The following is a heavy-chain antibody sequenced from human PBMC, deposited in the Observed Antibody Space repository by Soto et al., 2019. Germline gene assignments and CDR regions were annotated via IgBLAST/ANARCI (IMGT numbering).Heavy chain of an antibody. Sequence: SETLSLTCTVSGGSISSYYWSWIRQPPGKGLEWIGYIYYSGSTNYNPSLKSRVTISVDTSKNQFSLKLSSVTAADTAAYYCARVLFGRGNWFDPWGQGNLVTVSS. J-gene: IGHJ5*02. CDR1: GGSISSYY. CDR2: IYYSGST. V-gene: IGHV4-59*01. D-gene: IGHD3-3*01. CDR3: ARVLFGRGNWFDP.